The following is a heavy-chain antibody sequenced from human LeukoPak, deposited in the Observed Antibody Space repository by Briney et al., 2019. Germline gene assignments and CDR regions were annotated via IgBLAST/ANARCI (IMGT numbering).Heavy chain of an antibody. CDR1: GFTFSSYG. CDR3: AKEMEVSPGPDY. J-gene: IGHJ4*02. D-gene: IGHD1-14*01. CDR2: ISYDGSIK. V-gene: IGHV3-30*18. Sequence: GGSLRLSCAASGFTFSSYGMHWVRQAPGKVLEWVAVISYDGSIKYFADSVKGRFTISRDNSKNTLYLQMNSLRPEDTAVYYCAKEMEVSPGPDYWGQGTLVTVSS.